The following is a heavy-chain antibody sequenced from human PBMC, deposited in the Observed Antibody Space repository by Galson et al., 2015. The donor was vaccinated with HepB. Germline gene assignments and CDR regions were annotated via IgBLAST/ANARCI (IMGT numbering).Heavy chain of an antibody. V-gene: IGHV3-23*01. CDR3: AKGSPTSFYHYYMDV. D-gene: IGHD1-1*01. CDR1: GLTLISYG. CDR2: ISDNDVSI. Sequence: SLRLSCAASGLTLISYGMSWVRQAPGKGLEWIPGISDNDVSIQYADAVKGRFTISRHKSKNMLYLQMNRLRVGDTAVYYCAKGSPTSFYHYYMDVWGKGTTVIVSS. J-gene: IGHJ6*03.